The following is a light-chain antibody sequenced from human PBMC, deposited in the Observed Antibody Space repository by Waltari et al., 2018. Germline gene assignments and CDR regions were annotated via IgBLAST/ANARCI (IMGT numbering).Light chain of an antibody. CDR1: SLRKFS. Sequence: SSELNQDPAVSVALGQTVKITCQGDSLRKFSASWYQQRPGQAPILVLYGPDYRPSGIPGRFSGSTSGGTASLTITAAQAEDETVYYCHSRDSTSTRVFGGGTRLTV. V-gene: IGLV3-19*01. J-gene: IGLJ3*02. CDR2: GPD. CDR3: HSRDSTSTRV.